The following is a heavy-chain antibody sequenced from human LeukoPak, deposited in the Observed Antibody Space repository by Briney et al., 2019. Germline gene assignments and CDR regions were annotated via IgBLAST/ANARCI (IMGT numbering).Heavy chain of an antibody. V-gene: IGHV3-23*01. J-gene: IGHJ4*02. CDR3: AKMGSGYCTNGVCPPFDY. D-gene: IGHD2-8*01. CDR2: ISGSGDTT. Sequence: GGSLRLSFAASGFTFSSYAMSWVRQAPGKGLEWVSSISGSGDTTYYADSVKGRFTIYRDNSKNTLYLQMNSLRTEDAAVYYCAKMGSGYCTNGVCPPFDYWGQGTLVTVSS. CDR1: GFTFSSYA.